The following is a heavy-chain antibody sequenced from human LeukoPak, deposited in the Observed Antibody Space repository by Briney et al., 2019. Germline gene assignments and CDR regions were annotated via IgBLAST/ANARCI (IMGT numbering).Heavy chain of an antibody. CDR3: ARGLADIAARRPYWYFDL. CDR1: GFTFSSYG. Sequence: PGRSLRLSCAASGFTFSSYGMHWVRQAPGKGLEWVAVIWYDGSNKYYADSVKGRFTISRDNSKNTLYLQMNSLRAEDTAVYYCARGLADIAARRPYWYFDLWGRGTLVTVSS. CDR2: IWYDGSNK. J-gene: IGHJ2*01. V-gene: IGHV3-33*01. D-gene: IGHD6-6*01.